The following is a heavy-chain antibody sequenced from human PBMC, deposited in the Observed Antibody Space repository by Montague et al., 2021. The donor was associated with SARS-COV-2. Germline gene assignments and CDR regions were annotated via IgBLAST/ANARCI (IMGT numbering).Heavy chain of an antibody. CDR1: GGSFSGYY. CDR3: ARRRTGTTFYYYYYYGMDV. Sequence: SETLSLTCAVYGGSFSGYYWSWIRQPPGKGLEWIGEINHSGSTNYNPSLKSRVTISVDTSKNQFSLKLSSVTAADTAVYYCARRRTGTTFYYYYYYGMDVWGQGTTVTVSS. D-gene: IGHD1-7*01. V-gene: IGHV4-34*01. CDR2: INHSGST. J-gene: IGHJ6*02.